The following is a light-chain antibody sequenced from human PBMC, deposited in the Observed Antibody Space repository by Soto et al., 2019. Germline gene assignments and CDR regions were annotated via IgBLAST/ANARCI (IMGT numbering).Light chain of an antibody. Sequence: EILLTQSPCTLALSPGERATLSCRASQSVGSDLAWYQQKPGQAPRLVIYDIFTRATGVPTRISGSGSGTDFTLTISSLEPEDFEVYYCQQRYNWPLTFGGGTKVDIK. J-gene: IGKJ4*01. V-gene: IGKV3-11*01. CDR1: QSVGSD. CDR3: QQRYNWPLT. CDR2: DIF.